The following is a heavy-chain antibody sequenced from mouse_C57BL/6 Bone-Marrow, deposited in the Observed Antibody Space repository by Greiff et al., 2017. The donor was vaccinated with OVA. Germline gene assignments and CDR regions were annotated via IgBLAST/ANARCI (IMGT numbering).Heavy chain of an antibody. Sequence: EVQLVESGGDLVKPGGSLKLSCAASGFTFSSYGMSWVRQTPDKRLEWVATISSGGSYTYYPDSVKGRFTISRDNAKNTLYLQMSSLKSEDTAMYYCARDYGGQGTLVTVSA. J-gene: IGHJ3*01. CDR1: GFTFSSYG. CDR2: ISSGGSYT. V-gene: IGHV5-6*01. CDR3: ARDY.